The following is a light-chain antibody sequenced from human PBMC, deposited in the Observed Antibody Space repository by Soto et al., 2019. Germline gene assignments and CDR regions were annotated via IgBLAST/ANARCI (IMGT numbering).Light chain of an antibody. V-gene: IGLV2-14*01. CDR3: SSYTSSNTLYV. CDR2: EVS. CDR1: SSDVGNYNY. J-gene: IGLJ1*01. Sequence: SALTQPSCVSGSPGQSITISCTGTSSDVGNYNYVSWYRQHTGKAPKLMIYEVSNRPSGVSNRFSGSKSGNTASLTISRLKAEDEADYYCSSYTSSNTLYVFGTGTKVTVL.